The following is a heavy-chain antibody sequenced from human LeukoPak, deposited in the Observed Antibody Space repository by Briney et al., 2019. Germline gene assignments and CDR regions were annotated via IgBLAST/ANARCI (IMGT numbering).Heavy chain of an antibody. V-gene: IGHV3-73*01. D-gene: IGHD5-12*01. CDR1: GFTFSGSA. Sequence: GGSLRLSCAASGFTFSGSAMHWVRQASGKGLEWVGQIRSEAKSYATAYAASVKGRFTISRDDSKNTAYLQMNSLKTEDTAVYYCTRQGYSGYYYYYMDVWGKGTTVTVSS. CDR3: TRQGYSGYYYYYMDV. J-gene: IGHJ6*03. CDR2: IRSEAKSYAT.